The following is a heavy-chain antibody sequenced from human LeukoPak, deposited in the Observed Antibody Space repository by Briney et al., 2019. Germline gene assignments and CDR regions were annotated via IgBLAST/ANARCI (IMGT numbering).Heavy chain of an antibody. CDR1: GFTFSSYS. CDR3: ARDTLFDY. V-gene: IGHV3-48*04. Sequence: GGSLRLSCAASGFTFSSYSMNWVRQAPGKGLEWVSYISSSSSTIYYADSVKGRFTISRDNAKNSLYLQMNSLRAEDTAVYYCARDTLFDYWGQGTLVTVSS. J-gene: IGHJ4*02. CDR2: ISSSSSTI.